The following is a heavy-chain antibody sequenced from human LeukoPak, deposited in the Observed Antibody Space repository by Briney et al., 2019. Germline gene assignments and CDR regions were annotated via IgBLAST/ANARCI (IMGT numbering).Heavy chain of an antibody. J-gene: IGHJ4*02. CDR1: GFTFSSSA. Sequence: PGGSLRLSCAASGFTFSSSAMTWVRQAPGKGLEWVSAINSGGDDTVHAHSVKGRLTISRDNSKNTLYLQMNSLRAEDTAKYYCTKGGSYAPLDYWGQGTLVTVSS. CDR2: INSGGDDT. D-gene: IGHD1-26*01. V-gene: IGHV3-23*01. CDR3: TKGGSYAPLDY.